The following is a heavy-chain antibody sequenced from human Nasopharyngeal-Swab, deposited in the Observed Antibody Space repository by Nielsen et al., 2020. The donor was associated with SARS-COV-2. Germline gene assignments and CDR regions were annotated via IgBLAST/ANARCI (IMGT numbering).Heavy chain of an antibody. CDR2: IYYSGST. D-gene: IGHD3-22*01. V-gene: IGHV4-61*01. J-gene: IGHJ3*02. CDR3: AREPDTMIAVSPDAFDI. Sequence: SETLSLTCTVSGGSVSSGSYYWSWIRQHPGKGLEWIGYIYYSGSTNYNPSLKSRVTISVDTSKNQFSLKLSSVTAADTAVYYCAREPDTMIAVSPDAFDIWGQGTMVTVSS. CDR1: GGSVSSGSYY.